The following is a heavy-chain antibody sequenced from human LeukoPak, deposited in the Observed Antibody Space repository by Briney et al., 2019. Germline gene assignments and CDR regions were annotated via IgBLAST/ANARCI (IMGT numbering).Heavy chain of an antibody. CDR2: IFGSGGST. CDR3: AKTTTGYSSGRFPGWPVDY. CDR1: GFTFSSYA. D-gene: IGHD6-19*01. V-gene: IGHV3-23*01. J-gene: IGHJ4*02. Sequence: PGGSLRLSCAASGFTFSSYAMYWGRQAPGKGLECVSGIFGSGGSTHYADSVKGRFTISRDNYKNTVYLQMNSLRAEDTAVYYCAKTTTGYSSGRFPGWPVDYWGQGTLVTVSS.